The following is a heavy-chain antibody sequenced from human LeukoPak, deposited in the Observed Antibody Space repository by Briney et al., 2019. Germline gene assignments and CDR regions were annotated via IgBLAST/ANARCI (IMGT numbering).Heavy chain of an antibody. D-gene: IGHD5-18*01. Sequence: GGSLRLSCAASGFTVSSSYISWVRQAPGKGLEWVSVIYAGGDTYYADSVKGRFTISRDMSKNTLYLQMNSLRAEDTAIYYCARSPRPGTAMPHHWGQGTLVTVSS. CDR2: IYAGGDT. V-gene: IGHV3-53*01. CDR3: ARSPRPGTAMPHH. CDR1: GFTVSSSY. J-gene: IGHJ5*02.